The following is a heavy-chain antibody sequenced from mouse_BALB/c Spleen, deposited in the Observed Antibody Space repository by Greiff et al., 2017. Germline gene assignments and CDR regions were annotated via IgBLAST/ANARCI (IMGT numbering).Heavy chain of an antibody. V-gene: IGHV3-2*02. D-gene: IGHD1-1*02. CDR1: GYSITSDYA. CDR2: ISYSGST. J-gene: IGHJ4*01. CDR3: AREVAPYYYAMDY. Sequence: EVQLQQSGPGLVKPSQSLSLTCTVTGYSITSDYAWNWIRQFPGNKLEWMGYISYSGSTSYNPSLKSRISITRDTSKNQFFLQLNSVTTEDTATYYCAREVAPYYYAMDYWGQGTSVTVSS.